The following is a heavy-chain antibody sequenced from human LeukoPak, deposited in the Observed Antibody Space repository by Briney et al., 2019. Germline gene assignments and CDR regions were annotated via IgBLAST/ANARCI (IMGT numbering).Heavy chain of an antibody. Sequence: SQTLSLTCTVSGGSISSGSYYWSWIRQPAGKGLEWIGRIYTSGSTNYNPSLKSRVTISVDTSKNQFSLKLISVTAADTAVYYCARDGVVVAAAIRYYYYYMDVWGKGTTVTVSS. CDR1: GGSISSGSYY. J-gene: IGHJ6*03. CDR3: ARDGVVVAAAIRYYYYYMDV. V-gene: IGHV4-61*02. D-gene: IGHD2-2*01. CDR2: IYTSGST.